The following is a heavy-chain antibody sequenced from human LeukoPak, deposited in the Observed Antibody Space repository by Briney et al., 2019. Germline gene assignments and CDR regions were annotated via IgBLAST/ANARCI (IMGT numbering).Heavy chain of an antibody. J-gene: IGHJ4*02. D-gene: IGHD1-26*01. CDR2: INPDGGER. CDR3: ARGYLFDY. V-gene: IGHV3-7*01. CDR1: GFSFSSYY. Sequence: PGGSLRLSCAASGFSFSSYYMSWVRQAPGKGLEWVALINPDGGERYYVDSVKGRFTISRDNAKNSLYLQMDSLRDEDTAVYYCARGYLFDYWGQGTLVTVSS.